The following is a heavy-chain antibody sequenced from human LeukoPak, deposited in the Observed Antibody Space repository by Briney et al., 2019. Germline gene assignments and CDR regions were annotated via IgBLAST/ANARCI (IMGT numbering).Heavy chain of an antibody. CDR2: IIPIFGTA. CDR1: GGTFSSYA. D-gene: IGHD3-9*01. CDR3: ALVLRYFDWLFPDWFDP. Sequence: SVKVSCKASGGTFSSYAISWVRQAPGQGLEWMGGIIPIFGTANYAQKFQGRVTITADESTSTAYMELSSLRSEDTAVYYCALVLRYFDWLFPDWFDPWGQGTLVTVSS. J-gene: IGHJ5*02. V-gene: IGHV1-69*13.